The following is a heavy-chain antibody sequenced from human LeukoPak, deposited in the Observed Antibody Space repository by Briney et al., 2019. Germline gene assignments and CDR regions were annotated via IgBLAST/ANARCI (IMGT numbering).Heavy chain of an antibody. J-gene: IGHJ3*02. CDR2: VDPEDGET. D-gene: IGHD3-10*01. V-gene: IGHV1-69-2*01. CDR3: ATRGAMVRGPNLSSPDDAFDI. CDR1: GYTFTDYY. Sequence: GASVKVSCKASGYTFTDYYMHWVQQAPGKGLEWMGRVDPEDGETIYAEKFQGRVTITADTSTDTAYMELSSLRSEDTAVYYCATRGAMVRGPNLSSPDDAFDIWGQGTMVTVSS.